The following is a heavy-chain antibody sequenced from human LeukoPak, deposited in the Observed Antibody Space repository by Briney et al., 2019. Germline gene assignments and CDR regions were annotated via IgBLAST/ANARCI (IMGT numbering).Heavy chain of an antibody. Sequence: GGSLRLSCTASGFSFSNSWMTWVRQAPVKGLEWVANIKQDGSQKYYVDSVKGRFTISRDNAKNSVCLQMNSLRGEDTAVYYCARGSSEQGWINDYWGQGTLVTVSS. D-gene: IGHD6-6*01. V-gene: IGHV3-7*01. CDR3: ARGSSEQGWINDY. J-gene: IGHJ4*02. CDR1: GFSFSNSW. CDR2: IKQDGSQK.